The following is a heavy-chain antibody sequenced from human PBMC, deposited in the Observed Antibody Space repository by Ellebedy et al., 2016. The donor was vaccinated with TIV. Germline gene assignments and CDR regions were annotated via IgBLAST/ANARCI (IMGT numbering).Heavy chain of an antibody. CDR3: AKGRGGGSDSSAPRYYFDY. CDR1: GFTFSSYA. CDR2: ISHTGSRT. J-gene: IGHJ4*02. D-gene: IGHD6-19*01. Sequence: PGGSLRLSCAASGFTFSSYAMSWVRQAPGKGLEWVSTISHTGSRTYYANSVEGRFIISRDNSKRTVYLQMNSLRVEDTAVYYCAKGRGGGSDSSAPRYYFDYWGQGTLVTASS. V-gene: IGHV3-23*01.